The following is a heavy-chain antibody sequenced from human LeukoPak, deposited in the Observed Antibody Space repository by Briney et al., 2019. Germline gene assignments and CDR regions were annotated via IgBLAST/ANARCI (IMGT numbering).Heavy chain of an antibody. CDR3: AREISAVYYY. D-gene: IGHD6-13*01. J-gene: IGHJ4*02. CDR1: GYSFTGYY. CDR2: IHPNNGGT. V-gene: IGHV1-2*02. Sequence: ASVKVSCKASGYSFTGYYIHWVRQAPGRGLEWMGWIHPNNGGTSYAQKFQGRVTMTRDTSISTAYMELSSLRSDDTAMYYCAREISAVYYYWGQGTLVTVSS.